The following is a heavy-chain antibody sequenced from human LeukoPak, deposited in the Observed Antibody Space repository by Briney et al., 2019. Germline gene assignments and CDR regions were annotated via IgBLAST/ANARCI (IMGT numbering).Heavy chain of an antibody. V-gene: IGHV3-33*01. CDR1: GFTFSRYG. Sequence: GRSLRLSCAASGFTFSRYGMHWVRQAPGKGLEWVAVIWYDGSNKYYADSVKGRFTISRDNSKNTLYLQMNSLRAEDTAVYYCARVYGSGSFPRHFDYWGQGTLVTVSS. J-gene: IGHJ4*02. D-gene: IGHD3-10*01. CDR3: ARVYGSGSFPRHFDY. CDR2: IWYDGSNK.